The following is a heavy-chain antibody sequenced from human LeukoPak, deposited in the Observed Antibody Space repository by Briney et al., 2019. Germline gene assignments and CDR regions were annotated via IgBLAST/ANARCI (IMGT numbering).Heavy chain of an antibody. CDR3: ASGFYYDSSGYYIPLSFDY. CDR1: GFTVSSNY. D-gene: IGHD3-22*01. V-gene: IGHV3-53*04. Sequence: GGSLRLSCAASGFTVSSNYMSWVRQAPGKGLEWVSVIYSGGSTYYADSVKGRFTISRHNSKNTLYLQMNSLRAEDTAVYYCASGFYYDSSGYYIPLSFDYWGQGTLVTVSS. CDR2: IYSGGST. J-gene: IGHJ4*02.